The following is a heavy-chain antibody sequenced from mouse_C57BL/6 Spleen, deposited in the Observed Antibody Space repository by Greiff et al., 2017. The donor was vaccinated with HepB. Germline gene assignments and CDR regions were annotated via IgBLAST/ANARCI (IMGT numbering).Heavy chain of an antibody. CDR2: ISSGSSTI. J-gene: IGHJ4*01. Sequence: EVKLVESGGGLVKPGGSLKLSCAASGFTFSDYGMHWVRQAPEKGLEWVAYISSGSSTIYYADTVKGRFTISRDNAKKTLFLQMTSLRSEDTAMYYCARMGDYDVDYAMDYWGQGTSVTVSS. CDR1: GFTFSDYG. V-gene: IGHV5-17*01. D-gene: IGHD2-4*01. CDR3: ARMGDYDVDYAMDY.